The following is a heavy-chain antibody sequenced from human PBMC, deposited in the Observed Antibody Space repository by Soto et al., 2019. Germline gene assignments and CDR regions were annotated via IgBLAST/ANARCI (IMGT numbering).Heavy chain of an antibody. CDR2: IIPIFGTA. V-gene: IGHV1-69*13. CDR1: GGTFSSYA. J-gene: IGHJ4*02. D-gene: IGHD3-3*01. CDR3: AVLEMAKINKGYYFDY. Sequence: SSVKVSCKASGGTFSSYAISWVRQAPGQGLEWMGGIIPIFGTANYAQKFQGRVTITADESTSTAYMELSSLRSEDTAVYYCAVLEMAKINKGYYFDYWGQGTLVTVSS.